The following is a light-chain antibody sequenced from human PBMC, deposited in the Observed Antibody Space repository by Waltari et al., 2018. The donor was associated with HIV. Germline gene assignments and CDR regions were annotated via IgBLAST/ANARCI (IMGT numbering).Light chain of an antibody. J-gene: IGKJ2*01. V-gene: IGKV1-27*01. Sequence: DIQMTKSPSSLSASVGDRVTITCRASEDIRTFLAWYQQKSGKVPKLLIYSASTLQSGVTSRFSGGGSGTDFSLTINNLQPEDAGTYYCQKYNSAPRTFGRGTIVEI. CDR3: QKYNSAPRT. CDR2: SAS. CDR1: EDIRTF.